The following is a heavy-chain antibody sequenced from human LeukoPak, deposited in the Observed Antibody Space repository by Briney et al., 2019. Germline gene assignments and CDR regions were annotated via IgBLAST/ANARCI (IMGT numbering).Heavy chain of an antibody. CDR3: ARGSFYGDYDGNWFDL. D-gene: IGHD4-17*01. Sequence: SQTLSLTCTVSGGSISSGGYYWSWIRQHPGKGLEWIGYIYYSGSTYYNPSLKSRVTISVDTSKNQFSLKLSSVTAADTAVYYCARGSFYGDYDGNWFDLWGQGTLVTVSS. V-gene: IGHV4-31*03. CDR2: IYYSGST. J-gene: IGHJ5*02. CDR1: GGSISSGGYY.